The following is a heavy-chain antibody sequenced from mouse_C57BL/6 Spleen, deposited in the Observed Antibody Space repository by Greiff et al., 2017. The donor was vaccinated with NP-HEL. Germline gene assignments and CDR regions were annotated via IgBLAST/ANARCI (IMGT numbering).Heavy chain of an antibody. CDR3: ARGPTVVPFDY. CDR1: GYAFSSYW. V-gene: IGHV1-80*01. J-gene: IGHJ2*01. CDR2: IYPGDGDT. D-gene: IGHD1-1*01. Sequence: QVQLQQSGAELVKPGASVKISCKASGYAFSSYWMNWVKQRPGKGLEWIGQIYPGDGDTNYNGKFKGKATLTADKSSSTAYMQLSSLTSEDSAVYFCARGPTVVPFDYWGQGTTLTVSS.